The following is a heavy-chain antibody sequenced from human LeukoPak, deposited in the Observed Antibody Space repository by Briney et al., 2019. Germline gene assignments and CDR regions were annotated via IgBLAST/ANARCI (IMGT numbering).Heavy chain of an antibody. CDR3: ARGRVGWSGGDKRYFDY. Sequence: ASVKVSRKASGYTFTGYYMHWVRQAPGQGLEWMRWINPNSGGTNYAQKFQGRVTMTRDTSISTAYMELSRLRSDDTAVYYCARGRVGWSGGDKRYFDYWGQGTLVTVSS. CDR2: INPNSGGT. V-gene: IGHV1-2*02. D-gene: IGHD6-19*01. J-gene: IGHJ4*02. CDR1: GYTFTGYY.